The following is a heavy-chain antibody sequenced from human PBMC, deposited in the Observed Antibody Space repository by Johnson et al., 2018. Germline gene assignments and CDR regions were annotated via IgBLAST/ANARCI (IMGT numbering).Heavy chain of an antibody. J-gene: IGHJ1*01. D-gene: IGHD3-10*01. Sequence: QVQLVESGGGVVQPGRSLRLSCAASGFTFSSYAMHWVRQAPGKGLEWVAVISYDGSNKYYADSVKGRFTISRDNSKNTLYLQMNSLRAEDTAVYYCARDYRRITMVRGAEDFQHWGQGTLVTVSS. V-gene: IGHV3-30-3*01. CDR2: ISYDGSNK. CDR1: GFTFSSYA. CDR3: ARDYRRITMVRGAEDFQH.